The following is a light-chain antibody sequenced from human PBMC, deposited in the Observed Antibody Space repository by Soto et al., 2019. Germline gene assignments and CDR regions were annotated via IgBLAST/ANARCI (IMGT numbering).Light chain of an antibody. Sequence: IVLTQSPGTLSLSPGERATLSCRTSQTVSSTYFAWYQQRPGQAPRLLIYGASSRATGIPDRFSGSGSGTDFTLTISRLEPEDFAVYYCQQYGSSPIAFGQGTRLEIK. CDR1: QTVSSTY. J-gene: IGKJ5*01. V-gene: IGKV3-20*01. CDR2: GAS. CDR3: QQYGSSPIA.